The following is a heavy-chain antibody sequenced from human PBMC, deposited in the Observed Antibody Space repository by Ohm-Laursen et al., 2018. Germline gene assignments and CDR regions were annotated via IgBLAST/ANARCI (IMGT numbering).Heavy chain of an antibody. CDR2: ISAPGRRT. CDR1: GFTFRTFA. D-gene: IGHD3-10*01. Sequence: SLRLSCSASGFTFRTFAMSWVRQAPGKGLEWVSDISAPGRRTDYASSVKGRFTISRDNAKNTLYLQMSSLRGEDTAVYFCAKDETGSGTYPRLDYWGQGSLVTVSS. V-gene: IGHV3-23*01. CDR3: AKDETGSGTYPRLDY. J-gene: IGHJ4*02.